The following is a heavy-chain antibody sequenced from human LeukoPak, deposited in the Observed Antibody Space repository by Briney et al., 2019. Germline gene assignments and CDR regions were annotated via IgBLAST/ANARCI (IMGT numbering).Heavy chain of an antibody. Sequence: SETLSLTCTVSGGSISSYYWSWIRRPAGKGLEWIGRTHTSGSTNYNPSLKSRVTMSVDTSKNQFSLKLSSVTAADTAVYYCARAPDYGDLLNSYYFDYWGQGTLVTVSS. CDR3: ARAPDYGDLLNSYYFDY. CDR2: THTSGST. D-gene: IGHD4-17*01. V-gene: IGHV4-4*07. J-gene: IGHJ4*02. CDR1: GGSISSYY.